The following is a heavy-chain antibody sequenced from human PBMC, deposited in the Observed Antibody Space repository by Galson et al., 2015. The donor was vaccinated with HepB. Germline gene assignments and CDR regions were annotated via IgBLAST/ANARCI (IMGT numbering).Heavy chain of an antibody. J-gene: IGHJ6*02. CDR2: IKSKTDGGTP. CDR1: GFTFNNAW. Sequence: SLRLSCAASGFTFNNAWMSWVRQAPGKGLGWVGRIKSKTDGGTPDYAAPVKARYSISRDDSKHILYLQMNSLKTDDTAVYYCTTDRTFSSVYYVNYYYYAMHVWGQGTTVTVSS. V-gene: IGHV3-15*01. CDR3: TTDRTFSSVYYVNYYYYAMHV. D-gene: IGHD6-25*01.